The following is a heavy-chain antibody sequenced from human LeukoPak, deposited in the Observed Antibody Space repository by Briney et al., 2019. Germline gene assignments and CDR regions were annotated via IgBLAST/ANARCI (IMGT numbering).Heavy chain of an antibody. J-gene: IGHJ3*01. D-gene: IGHD3-3*01. CDR2: ISGSGAKT. V-gene: IGHV3-23*01. CDR1: GFAFRSYA. Sequence: GGSLRLSCEASGFAFRSYAMTWVRQAPGKGLEWVSAISGSGAKTYYADSVKGRFTISRDNSKNTLYLQMNSLRAEDTAVYYCAQGDSYYDFLLSVWGQGTMVTVSS. CDR3: AQGDSYYDFLLSV.